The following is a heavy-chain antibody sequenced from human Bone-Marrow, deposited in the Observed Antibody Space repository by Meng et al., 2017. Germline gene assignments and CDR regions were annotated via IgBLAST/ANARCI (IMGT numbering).Heavy chain of an antibody. J-gene: IGHJ4*02. CDR3: ATSSPTMITFGAIDY. Sequence: GESLKISCAASGFTVSSNYMSWVRQAPGKGLEWVSVIYSGGSTYYADSVKGRFTISRDNSKNSLYLQMNSLRAEDTALYYCATSSPTMITFGAIDYWGQGTLVTVSS. V-gene: IGHV3-53*05. D-gene: IGHD3-16*01. CDR1: GFTVSSNY. CDR2: IYSGGST.